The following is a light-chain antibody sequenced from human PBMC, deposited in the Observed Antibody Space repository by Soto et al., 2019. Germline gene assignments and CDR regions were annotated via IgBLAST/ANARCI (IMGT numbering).Light chain of an antibody. CDR2: YNN. CDR1: GSNIGSNS. V-gene: IGLV1-47*02. CDR3: AAWDASLSACV. J-gene: IGLJ1*01. Sequence: QSVLTQPASASGTAGQVVTISCSGGGSNIGSNSVYWYQHLPRMAPKLLIYYNNQRPSGVPDRFSGSRSGTSASLAIVGLRSEDEAVYYCAAWDASLSACVFGNGTKVNVL.